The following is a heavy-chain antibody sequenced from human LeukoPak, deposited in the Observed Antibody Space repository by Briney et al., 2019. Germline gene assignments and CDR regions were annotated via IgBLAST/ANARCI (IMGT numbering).Heavy chain of an antibody. D-gene: IGHD3-22*01. CDR1: GYSISSGYY. V-gene: IGHV4-38-2*02. CDR3: ARGTGRDSSGYYKLRPAGQMYYFDY. Sequence: PSETLSLTCTVSGYSISSGYYWGWIRQPPGKGLEWIGEINHSGSTNYNPSLKSRVTISVDTSKNQFSLKLSSVTAADTAVYYCARGTGRDSSGYYKLRPAGQMYYFDYWGQGTLVTVSS. J-gene: IGHJ4*02. CDR2: INHSGST.